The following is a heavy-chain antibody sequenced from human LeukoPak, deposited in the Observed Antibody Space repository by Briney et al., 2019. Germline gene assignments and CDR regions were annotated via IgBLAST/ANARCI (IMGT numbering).Heavy chain of an antibody. CDR3: AREVTGYSSGWHLNWFDP. CDR1: GYTFTIYA. CDR2: INAGNGNT. V-gene: IGHV1-3*01. J-gene: IGHJ5*02. Sequence: ASVKVSCKASGYTFTIYAMHWVRQAPGQRLEWMGWINAGNGNTKYSQKFQGRVTITRDTSASTAYMELSSLRSEDTAVYYCAREVTGYSSGWHLNWFDPWGQGTLVTVSS. D-gene: IGHD6-19*01.